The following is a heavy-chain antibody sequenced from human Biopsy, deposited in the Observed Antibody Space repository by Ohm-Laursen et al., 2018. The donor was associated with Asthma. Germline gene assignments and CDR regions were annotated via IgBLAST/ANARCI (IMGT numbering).Heavy chain of an antibody. Sequence: SLRLSCTASGFTFGTFGMNWVRQAPGKGLEWVSYISRSSGTIHYADSVRGRFTISRDNARNSLYLQMNSLRDEDTAAYYCARDRYNDFWGGYYPTAFDHWGQGTPVAVSS. D-gene: IGHD3-3*01. CDR1: GFTFGTFG. J-gene: IGHJ4*02. V-gene: IGHV3-48*02. CDR2: ISRSSGTI. CDR3: ARDRYNDFWGGYYPTAFDH.